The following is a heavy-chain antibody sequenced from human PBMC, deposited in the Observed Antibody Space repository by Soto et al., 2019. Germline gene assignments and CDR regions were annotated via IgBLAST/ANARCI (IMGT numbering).Heavy chain of an antibody. CDR2: VSYDGSKA. D-gene: IGHD2-15*01. J-gene: IGHJ6*02. CDR1: GFKFRDYG. CDR3: AKDRSLGHCSGGHCYYYYGTDV. V-gene: IGHV3-30*18. Sequence: GGSLRLSCEGSGFKFRDYGIHWVRQAPGKGLEWVAVVSYDGSKAYYADSVKGRFTISRDNSKNSVDLQMNSLRPEDTGIYYCAKDRSLGHCSGGHCYYYYGTDVWGQGTTVTVSS.